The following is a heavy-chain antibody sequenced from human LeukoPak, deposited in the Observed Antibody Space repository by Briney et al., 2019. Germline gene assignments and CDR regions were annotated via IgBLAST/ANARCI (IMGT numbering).Heavy chain of an antibody. D-gene: IGHD6-13*01. J-gene: IGHJ5*02. CDR3: ARAPGVAAAGFNWFDP. Sequence: SETLSLTCTVSGGSISSNNYYWGWIRQPPGKGLEWIGTIYYSGSTYYIPSLKSRVTISVDTSKNQFSLKLGSVTAADTAVYYCARAPGVAAAGFNWFDPWGQGTLVTVSS. V-gene: IGHV4-39*07. CDR1: GGSISSNNYY. CDR2: IYYSGST.